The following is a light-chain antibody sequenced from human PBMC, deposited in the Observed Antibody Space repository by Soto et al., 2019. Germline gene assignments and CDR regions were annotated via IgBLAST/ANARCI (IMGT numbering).Light chain of an antibody. J-gene: IGKJ1*01. CDR1: QSMSNW. Sequence: DIQMTQSPSTLSASIGDRVTISCRASQSMSNWLAWYQQKPGKAPKLLIYDASSLESGVPSRFSGSESGTEFTLTISSLQPDDVATYYCQQYSVNQGTFGQGTKVDIK. V-gene: IGKV1-5*01. CDR2: DAS. CDR3: QQYSVNQGT.